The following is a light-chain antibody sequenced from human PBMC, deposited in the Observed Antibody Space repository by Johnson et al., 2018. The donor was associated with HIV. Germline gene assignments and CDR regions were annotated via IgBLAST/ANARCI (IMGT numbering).Light chain of an antibody. CDR1: SSNVGLNY. V-gene: IGLV1-51*02. J-gene: IGLJ1*01. CDR2: QNN. Sequence: QSVLTQPPSVSAAPGQTVTISCSGSSSNVGLNYVSWYQQLPGTAPKLLIYQNNKRPSGIPDRFSGSKSGTSATLGITGLQTGDEADYYCGSWGSSLSGDVFGTGTRVTLL. CDR3: GSWGSSLSGDV.